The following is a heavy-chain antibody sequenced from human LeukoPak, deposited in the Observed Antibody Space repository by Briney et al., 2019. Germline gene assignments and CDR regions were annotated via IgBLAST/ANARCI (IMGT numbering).Heavy chain of an antibody. CDR1: GYTFTSYY. CDR3: ARDTKNCGGDCSPGYFDY. Sequence: ASVKVSCKPSGYTFTSYYMHWVRQDPGPRLEWLGIIKPSRGRTSYAQKFQGRVTMTRDTSTSTVYMELSSLRSEDTAVYYCARDTKNCGGDCSPGYFDYWGQGTLVTVSS. CDR2: IKPSRGRT. V-gene: IGHV1-46*01. J-gene: IGHJ4*02. D-gene: IGHD2-21*02.